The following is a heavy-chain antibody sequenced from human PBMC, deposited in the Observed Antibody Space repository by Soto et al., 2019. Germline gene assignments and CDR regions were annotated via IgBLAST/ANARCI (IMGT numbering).Heavy chain of an antibody. CDR2: IYYSGST. V-gene: IGHV4-31*03. CDR3: ARYCSSTTCHRFGAFDI. CDR1: GGSVSTGNYY. J-gene: IGHJ3*02. Sequence: QVQLQESGPGLVKTSQTLSLTCSVSGGSVSTGNYYWSWVRQHPGKGLEWIAYIYYSGSTYYTPSLKSRVTMSVDTSKNQFSLNLSSVTAADTAIYYCARYCSSTTCHRFGAFDIWGPGTKVTVSS. D-gene: IGHD2-2*01.